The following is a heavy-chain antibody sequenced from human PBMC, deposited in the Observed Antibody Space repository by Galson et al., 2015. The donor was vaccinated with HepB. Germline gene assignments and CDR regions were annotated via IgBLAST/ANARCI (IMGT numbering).Heavy chain of an antibody. D-gene: IGHD6-19*01. J-gene: IGHJ4*02. CDR3: ARDRSTGTSGWELDY. V-gene: IGHV1-3*01. Sequence: SVKVSCKASGYRFTSYVIHWLRQAPGQRLEWVAWINAGSGNTVYSQKFQGRVTVSRDTFATTAYMEMSSLRSEDTAIIYCARDRSTGTSGWELDYWGQGTQVTVS. CDR2: INAGSGNT. CDR1: GYRFTSYV.